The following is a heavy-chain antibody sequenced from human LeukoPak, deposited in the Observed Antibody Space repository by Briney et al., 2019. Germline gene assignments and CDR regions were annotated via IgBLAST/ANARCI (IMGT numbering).Heavy chain of an antibody. CDR1: GSGFIFSNYG. CDR2: ISGSGGST. Sequence: SGGSLRLSCAASGSGFIFSNYGMRWVRQAPGKGLEWVSAISGSGGSTYYADSVKGWFTISRDNSKNTLYLQMNSLRAEDTAVYYCAKDWFGERTFYYFDYWGQGTLVTVSS. J-gene: IGHJ4*02. CDR3: AKDWFGERTFYYFDY. V-gene: IGHV3-23*01. D-gene: IGHD3-10*01.